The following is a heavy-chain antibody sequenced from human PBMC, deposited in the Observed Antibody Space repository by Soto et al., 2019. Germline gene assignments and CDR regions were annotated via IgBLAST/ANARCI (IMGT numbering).Heavy chain of an antibody. V-gene: IGHV1-18*01. CDR2: ISGYNGDT. J-gene: IGHJ6*02. CDR3: AKNGQPPYYYYGLDV. Sequence: SVKVSCKASGYTFTRYGISWVRQAPGQGLEWMGWISGYNGDTNYAQKFQGRVSMTIDTSTTTAYMELRSLTSDDTAVYFCAKNGQPPYYYYGLDVWGQGTKVTVSS. D-gene: IGHD2-8*01. CDR1: GYTFTRYG.